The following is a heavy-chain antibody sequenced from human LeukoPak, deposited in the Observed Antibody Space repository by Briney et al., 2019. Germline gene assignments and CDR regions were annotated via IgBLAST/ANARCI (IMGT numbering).Heavy chain of an antibody. J-gene: IGHJ4*02. CDR3: ASGDMYYGSGIDPPVFDY. D-gene: IGHD3-10*01. Sequence: SETLSLTCTVSGGSISSYYWSWIRQPAGKGLEWLGRIYTSGSTNYNPSLKSRVTMSVDTSKDQFSLKLSSVTAADTAVYYCASGDMYYGSGIDPPVFDYWGQGTLVTVSS. CDR1: GGSISSYY. V-gene: IGHV4-4*07. CDR2: IYTSGST.